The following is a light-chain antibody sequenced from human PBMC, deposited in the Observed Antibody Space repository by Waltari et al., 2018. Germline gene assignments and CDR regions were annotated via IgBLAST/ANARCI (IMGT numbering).Light chain of an antibody. CDR2: SND. V-gene: IGLV1-44*01. Sequence: QSVLIQPPSASGTPGQRVTISCSGRSSNVGSNTVNWYQQLPGTAPKLLIYSNDQRPSGVPDRFSGAKSGTSASLAISGLQSEDEGDYYCATWDDSLNGGVFGGGTKLTVL. CDR3: ATWDDSLNGGV. J-gene: IGLJ3*02. CDR1: SSNVGSNT.